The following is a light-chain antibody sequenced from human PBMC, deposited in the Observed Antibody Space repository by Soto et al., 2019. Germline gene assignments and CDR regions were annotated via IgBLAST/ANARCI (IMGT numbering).Light chain of an antibody. V-gene: IGKV4-1*01. CDR1: QTLLYKSDKRNY. J-gene: IGKJ5*01. Sequence: DIVMTQSPDSLTVSLGERATINCKSSQTLLYKSDKRNYLAWFQQKPGQPPKLLIYWASTRQSGVPDRFSGSGSETEFTLTISSLQAEDVGTCYCQQYYFYPVTFGQGTRLEIE. CDR2: WAS. CDR3: QQYYFYPVT.